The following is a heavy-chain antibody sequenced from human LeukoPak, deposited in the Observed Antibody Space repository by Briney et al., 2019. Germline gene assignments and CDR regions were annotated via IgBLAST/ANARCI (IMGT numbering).Heavy chain of an antibody. CDR1: GVPISSYY. D-gene: IGHD2-15*01. CDR3: ARDRGSAGGFDY. V-gene: IGHV4-59*01. CDR2: IYYSGTT. J-gene: IGHJ4*02. Sequence: SETLSLTCTVSGVPISSYYWSWIRQPPGKGLEWIGYIYYSGTTNYNPSLKSRVTISVDTSKNQFSLKLSSVTAADTAVYYCARDRGSAGGFDYWGQGTLVTVSS.